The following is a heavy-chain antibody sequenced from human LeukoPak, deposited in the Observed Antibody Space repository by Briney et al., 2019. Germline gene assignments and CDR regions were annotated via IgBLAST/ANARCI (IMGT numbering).Heavy chain of an antibody. CDR2: IKEDGSEK. CDR3: ARCRFSYDNTGYSSFYY. D-gene: IGHD3-22*01. J-gene: IGHJ4*02. Sequence: PGGSLRLSCAASGVTFSSYWMSWVRQAPGKGLEWVAYIKEDGSEKYYVDSVKGRFTISGDNAKTSVYLQMKSLRAEDTAVYYCARCRFSYDNTGYSSFYYWGQGTLVTVSS. CDR1: GVTFSSYW. V-gene: IGHV3-7*01.